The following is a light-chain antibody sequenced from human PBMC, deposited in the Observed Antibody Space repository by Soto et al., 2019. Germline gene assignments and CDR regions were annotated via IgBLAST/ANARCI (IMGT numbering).Light chain of an antibody. CDR2: DVS. V-gene: IGLV2-14*01. CDR1: SSDIGGYNY. CDR3: SSYTSSSTAV. J-gene: IGLJ2*01. Sequence: QSALTQPASVSGSPGQSITISCTGTSSDIGGYNYVSWYQQHPGKAPKLIIYDVSNRPSGVSNRFSVSKSGNAASLTISGLQAEDEADYYCSSYTSSSTAVFGGGTKLTVL.